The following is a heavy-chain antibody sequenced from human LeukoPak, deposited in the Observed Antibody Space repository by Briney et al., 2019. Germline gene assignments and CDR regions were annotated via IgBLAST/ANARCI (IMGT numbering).Heavy chain of an antibody. V-gene: IGHV3-48*04. D-gene: IGHD1-26*01. CDR3: AKGVGYYYYYMDV. J-gene: IGHJ6*03. CDR1: GFTFSSYS. Sequence: GGSLRLSCAASGFTFSSYSMNWVRQAPGKGLEWVSYISSSGSTIYYADSVKGRFTISRDNAKNSLYLQMNSLRAEDTAIYYCAKGVGYYYYYMDVWGKGTTVTVSS. CDR2: ISSSGSTI.